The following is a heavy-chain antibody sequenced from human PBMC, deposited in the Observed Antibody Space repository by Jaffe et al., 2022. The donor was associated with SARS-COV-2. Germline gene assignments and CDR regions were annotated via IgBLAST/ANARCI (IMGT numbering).Heavy chain of an antibody. CDR3: AKIRDVGDVVLYGGAFDV. J-gene: IGHJ3*01. Sequence: QVQLVQSGAEVKTPGSSVTVSCKASGGNFNMYGFSWVRQAPGQGLEWMGGIIPIFGTTEYAQKLQGRVIITADKSTSTVFMELNSLKSEDTAVYYCAKIRDVGDVVLYGGAFDVWGQGTTVTVLS. V-gene: IGHV1-69*06. CDR2: IIPIFGTT. D-gene: IGHD3-3*01. CDR1: GGNFNMYG.